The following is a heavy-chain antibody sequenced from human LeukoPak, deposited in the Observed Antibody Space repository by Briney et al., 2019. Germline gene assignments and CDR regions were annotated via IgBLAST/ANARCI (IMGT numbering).Heavy chain of an antibody. CDR2: INHSGST. CDR3: ARGVYCSSTSCPPHGAFDI. J-gene: IGHJ3*02. Sequence: SETPSLTCAVYGVSFSGYYWSWIRQPPGKGLEWIGEINHSGSTNYNPSLKSRVTISVDTSKNQFSLKLGSVTAADTAVYYCARGVYCSSTSCPPHGAFDIWGQETMVTVSS. V-gene: IGHV4-34*01. D-gene: IGHD2-2*01. CDR1: GVSFSGYY.